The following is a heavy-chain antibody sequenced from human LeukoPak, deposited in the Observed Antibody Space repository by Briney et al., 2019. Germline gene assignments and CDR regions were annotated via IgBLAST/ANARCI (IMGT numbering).Heavy chain of an antibody. Sequence: ASVKVSCKVSGYTLTELSMHWVRQAPGKGLEWMGGFDPEDGETIYAQKFQGRVTMTEDTSTDTAYMELSSLRSEDTAVYYCATDQGAVAGFDYWGQGTLVTASS. D-gene: IGHD6-19*01. CDR3: ATDQGAVAGFDY. CDR1: GYTLTELS. CDR2: FDPEDGET. V-gene: IGHV1-24*01. J-gene: IGHJ4*02.